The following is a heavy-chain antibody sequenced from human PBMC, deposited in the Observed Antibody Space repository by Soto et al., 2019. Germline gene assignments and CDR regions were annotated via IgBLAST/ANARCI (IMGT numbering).Heavy chain of an antibody. CDR2: IKTNTGNP. CDR3: AIWGTTPNKVPYRPHYYPMDV. V-gene: IGHV7-4-1*01. Sequence: GASVKVSCKASGYTFTSYAMNWVRQAAGQGLEWMGWIKTNTGNPTYAQGFTGRFVFSLDTSVSTAYLQICSLKAEDTAVYSCAIWGTTPNKVPYRPHYYPMDVWRQGTTVTDSS. J-gene: IGHJ6*01. CDR1: GYTFTSYA. D-gene: IGHD7-27*01.